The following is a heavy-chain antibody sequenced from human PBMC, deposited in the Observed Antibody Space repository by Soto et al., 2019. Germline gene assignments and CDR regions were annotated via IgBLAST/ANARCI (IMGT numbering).Heavy chain of an antibody. D-gene: IGHD6-19*01. J-gene: IGHJ5*02. CDR3: ARDGYSSGWSGWFDP. CDR2: IWYDGSNK. Sequence: QVQLVESGGGVVQPGRSLRLSCAASGFTFSSYGMHWVRQAPGKGLEWVAVIWYDGSNKYYADSVKGRFTISRDNSKNTLYLQMNSLIAEDTAVYYCARDGYSSGWSGWFDPWGQGTLVTVSS. CDR1: GFTFSSYG. V-gene: IGHV3-33*01.